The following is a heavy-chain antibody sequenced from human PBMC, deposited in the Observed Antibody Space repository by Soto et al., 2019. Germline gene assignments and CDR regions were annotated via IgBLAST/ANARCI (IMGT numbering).Heavy chain of an antibody. CDR2: IYYSGST. Sequence: QVQLQESGPGLVKPSQTLSLTCTVSGGSISSGSYYWSWIRQLPGKGLEWIGYIYYSGSTYYNPSLKSRVTISVDTSKNQFSLKLNSVTAADTAVYYCATRTDYYYGSGSLGGMDGWGQGTTVTVSS. D-gene: IGHD3-10*01. J-gene: IGHJ6*02. V-gene: IGHV4-31*03. CDR1: GGSISSGSYY. CDR3: ATRTDYYYGSGSLGGMDG.